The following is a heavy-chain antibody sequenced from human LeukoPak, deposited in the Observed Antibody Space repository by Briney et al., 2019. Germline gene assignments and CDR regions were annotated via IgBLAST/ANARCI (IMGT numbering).Heavy chain of an antibody. D-gene: IGHD4-17*01. Sequence: KTSETLSLTCSVSGSSFNTYYWSWIRQPAGKALEWIGRIHTSGSADYSPSLQSRVTISVDMSKKEFSLKLTSVTAADTAVYYCARDIVYLIDEDYGWGQGILVTVSS. V-gene: IGHV4-4*07. CDR2: IHTSGSA. J-gene: IGHJ4*02. CDR3: ARDIVYLIDEDYG. CDR1: GSSFNTYY.